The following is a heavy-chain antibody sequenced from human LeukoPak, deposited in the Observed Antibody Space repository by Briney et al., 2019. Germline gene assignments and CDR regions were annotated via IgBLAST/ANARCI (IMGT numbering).Heavy chain of an antibody. D-gene: IGHD3-3*01. CDR1: GYTFTSYY. CDR2: INPSGGST. J-gene: IGHJ4*02. Sequence: ASVKVSCKASGYTFTSYYMHWVRQAPGQGLEWMGIINPSGGSTSYAQKFQGRVTMTRDTSTSTVYMELSSLRSEDTAVYYCARVSRITIFGVVTLPYYFDYWGQGTLVTVSS. CDR3: ARVSRITIFGVVTLPYYFDY. V-gene: IGHV1-46*01.